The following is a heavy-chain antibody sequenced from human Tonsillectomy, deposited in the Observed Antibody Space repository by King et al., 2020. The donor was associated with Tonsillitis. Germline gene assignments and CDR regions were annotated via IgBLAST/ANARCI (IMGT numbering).Heavy chain of an antibody. D-gene: IGHD1-26*01. CDR3: ARSVSGSFDY. CDR2: RYYRGTI. CDR1: GGSISSSDHY. J-gene: IGHJ4*02. Sequence: QLQESGPGVVKPLETLSLTCTVSGGSISSSDHYWAWILQPPGKGLEWVGDRYYRGTIFYNPSLKSRITISGGTSENRFSLKLSSVTAADTAVYFCARSVSGSFDYWGQGAQVTVSS. V-gene: IGHV4-39*01.